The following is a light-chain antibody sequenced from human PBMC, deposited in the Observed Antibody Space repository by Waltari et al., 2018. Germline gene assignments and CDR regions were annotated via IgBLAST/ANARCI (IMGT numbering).Light chain of an antibody. CDR1: QSISSH. J-gene: IGKJ4*01. CDR2: SAS. Sequence: ETVMTQSPATLSALPGERVTLSCGASQSISSHVAWYQQKPGQPPRLVIYSASSRATGVPVRFSGSGSVTDFTLTSSNLQSEDVAVYYCQQYNNWPLTFGGGTKVEL. V-gene: IGKV3-15*01. CDR3: QQYNNWPLT.